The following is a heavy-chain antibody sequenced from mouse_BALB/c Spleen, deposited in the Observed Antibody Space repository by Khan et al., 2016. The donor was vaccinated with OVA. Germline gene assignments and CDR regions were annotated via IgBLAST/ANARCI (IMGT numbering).Heavy chain of an antibody. CDR2: ISYSGSP. CDR1: GYTITSGYG. V-gene: IGHV3-1*02. CDR3: ARTARIKY. D-gene: IGHD1-2*01. Sequence: EVQLQESGPGLEKPSQSLSLTCTVTGYTITSGYGWYWIRQFPGNKLEWMGYISYSGSPNYNPYLKSRISITRDTSKNQSFLQLNSVTTDDTATYYFARTARIKYWGQGTTLTVSS. J-gene: IGHJ2*01.